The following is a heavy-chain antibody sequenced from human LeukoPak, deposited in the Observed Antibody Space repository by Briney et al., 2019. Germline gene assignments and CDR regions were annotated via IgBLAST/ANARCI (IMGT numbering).Heavy chain of an antibody. CDR2: IIPIFGTT. D-gene: IGHD3-10*01. CDR1: GGTFTTYT. V-gene: IGHV1-69*06. CDR3: ARSPHIWFAERGWFDP. J-gene: IGHJ5*02. Sequence: SVKVSCRASGGTFTTYTISWVRQAPGQGLEWMGAIIPIFGTTHYAQKFQGRVTITADKSTTTAYMEMRSLRSEDTAVYFCARSPHIWFAERGWFDPWGQGTLVTVSS.